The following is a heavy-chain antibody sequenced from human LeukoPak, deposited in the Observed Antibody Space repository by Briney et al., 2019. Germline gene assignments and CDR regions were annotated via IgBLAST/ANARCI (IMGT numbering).Heavy chain of an antibody. J-gene: IGHJ4*02. Sequence: RAGGSLRLSCAASGFTFSSYAMSWVHQAPGKGLEWVSTFSGTSSTSYADAVKGRVTISRDNSKDTLYLQMNSLRAEDTAVYYCAKLKQWQPQRYFFEYWGQGALVTVAS. CDR1: GFTFSSYA. D-gene: IGHD6-19*01. V-gene: IGHV3-23*01. CDR3: AKLKQWQPQRYFFEY. CDR2: FSGTSST.